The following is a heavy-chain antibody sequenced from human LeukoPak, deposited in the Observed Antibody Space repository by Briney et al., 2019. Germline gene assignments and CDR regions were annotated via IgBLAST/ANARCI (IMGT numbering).Heavy chain of an antibody. J-gene: IGHJ3*02. CDR3: AREFNMIEEVSDAFDI. CDR1: GGSISRYS. V-gene: IGHV4-4*07. Sequence: PSETLSLTCTVSGGSISRYSWNWIRQPAGKGLEWIGRIYTSGSANYNPSLKSRVTMSADTSKNQVSLKLNAVTAADTAVYYCAREFNMIEEVSDAFDIWGQGTMVTVSS. CDR2: IYTSGSA. D-gene: IGHD3-22*01.